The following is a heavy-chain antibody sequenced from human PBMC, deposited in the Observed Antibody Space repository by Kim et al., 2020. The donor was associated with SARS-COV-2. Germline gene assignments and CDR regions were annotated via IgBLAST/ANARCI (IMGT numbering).Heavy chain of an antibody. D-gene: IGHD1-26*01. V-gene: IGHV3-66*01. CDR3: ARGWSSVGWFDP. Sequence: YYADSVKGRFTISRDNAKNTLYLQMNSRRAEDTAVYYCARGWSSVGWFDPWGQGTLVTVSS. J-gene: IGHJ5*02.